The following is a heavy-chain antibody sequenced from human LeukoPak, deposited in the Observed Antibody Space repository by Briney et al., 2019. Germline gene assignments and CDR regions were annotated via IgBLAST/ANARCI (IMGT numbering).Heavy chain of an antibody. CDR3: ARINYYDSSGYYYVVRVGAFDI. V-gene: IGHV4-39*01. J-gene: IGHJ3*02. CDR2: IYYSGST. D-gene: IGHD3-22*01. Sequence: PSETLSLTCTVSGGSISSSSYYWGWIRQPPGKGLEWIGSIYYSGSTYYNPSLESRVTISVDTSKNQSSLKLSSVTAADTAVYYCARINYYDSSGYYYVVRVGAFDIWGQGTMVTVSS. CDR1: GGSISSSSYY.